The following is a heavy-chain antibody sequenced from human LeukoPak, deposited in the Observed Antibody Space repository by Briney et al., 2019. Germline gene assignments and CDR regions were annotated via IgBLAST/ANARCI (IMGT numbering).Heavy chain of an antibody. CDR2: ISSSSSTI. V-gene: IGHV3-48*01. CDR3: ARGGSGYYN. CDR1: GFIFSSYS. J-gene: IGHJ4*02. D-gene: IGHD3-22*01. Sequence: PGGSLRLSCAASGFIFSSYSMNWVRQAPGKGLEWVSYISSSSSTIYYADSVKGRFTISRDNSKNTLYLQMNSLRAEDTAVYYCARGGSGYYNWGQGTLVTVPS.